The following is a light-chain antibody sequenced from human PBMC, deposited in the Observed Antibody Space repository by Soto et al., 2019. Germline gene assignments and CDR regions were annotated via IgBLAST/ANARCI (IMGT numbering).Light chain of an antibody. CDR1: QSISSW. CDR3: QQLNGYVALT. V-gene: IGKV1-5*01. CDR2: DAS. J-gene: IGKJ4*01. Sequence: DIQMTQSPSTLPASVGDRVTITCRASQSISSWLAWYQQKPGKAPKLLIYDASSLESGVPSRFSGSGSGTEFTLTISSLQPDDFATYYCQQLNGYVALTFGGGTKVELK.